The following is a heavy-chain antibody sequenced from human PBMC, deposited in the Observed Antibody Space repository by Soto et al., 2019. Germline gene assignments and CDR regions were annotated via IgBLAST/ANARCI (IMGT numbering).Heavy chain of an antibody. CDR1: GYTFTSYG. J-gene: IGHJ3*02. CDR3: ARDKIVVVSFAPGNDAFDI. CDR2: ISAYNGNT. V-gene: IGHV1-18*04. D-gene: IGHD2-2*01. Sequence: GASVKVSCKASGYTFTSYGISWVRQAPGQGLEWMGWISAYNGNTNYAQKLQGRVTMTTDTSTSTAYMELRSLRSDDTAVYYCARDKIVVVSFAPGNDAFDIWGQGTMVTV.